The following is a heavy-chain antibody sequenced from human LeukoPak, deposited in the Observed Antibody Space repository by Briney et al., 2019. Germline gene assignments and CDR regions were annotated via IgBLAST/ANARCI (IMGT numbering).Heavy chain of an antibody. CDR1: GFTFTNYV. D-gene: IGHD6-19*01. CDR3: ARRGGSRGWGAFDI. V-gene: IGHV3-23*01. CDR2: ITGTADKT. Sequence: GGSLRLSCTASGFTFTNYVMNWVRQAPGKGLEWVSSITGTADKTYDADSVKGRFTISRDNSKNTLSLQMSSLRVEDTAIYYCARRGGSRGWGAFDIWGQGTIVTVSS. J-gene: IGHJ3*02.